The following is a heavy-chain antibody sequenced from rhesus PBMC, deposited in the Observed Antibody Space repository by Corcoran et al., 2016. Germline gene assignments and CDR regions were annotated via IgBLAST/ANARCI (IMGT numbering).Heavy chain of an antibody. J-gene: IGHJ4*01. CDR2: VDPEEGDA. V-gene: IGHV1-111*02. D-gene: IGHD5-30*01. Sequence: EVQLVQSGAEVKKPGASVKISCKASGYTFTDHYLNGVRQAPGKGLEWMGRVDPEEGDADYAQNFQDRVTITADMSTDTAYMELNSLRSEDTALYYCARGGYSNRFDYWGQGVLVTVSS. CDR3: ARGGYSNRFDY. CDR1: GYTFTDHY.